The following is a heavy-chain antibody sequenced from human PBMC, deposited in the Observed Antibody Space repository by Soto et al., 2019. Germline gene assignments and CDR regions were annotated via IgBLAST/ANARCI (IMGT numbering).Heavy chain of an antibody. CDR3: AQDTYYHDTSGDYVFAY. CDR1: GLTFSSYG. J-gene: IGHJ4*02. Sequence: QVQLVESGGGVVQPGGSLRLSCAASGLTFSSYGMHWVRQVPGKGLEWVAAISYDGNKENIADSVKGRFTISRDNSENALYLQMNSLRAEDMAVYYCAQDTYYHDTSGDYVFAYWGQGTLVTVSS. CDR2: ISYDGNKE. V-gene: IGHV3-30*18. D-gene: IGHD3-22*01.